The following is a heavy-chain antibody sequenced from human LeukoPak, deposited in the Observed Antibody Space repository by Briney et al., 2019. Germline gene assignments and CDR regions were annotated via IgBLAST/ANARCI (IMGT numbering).Heavy chain of an antibody. V-gene: IGHV4-30-4*08. CDR2: IYYSGST. CDR3: ARSSSSSSGFDY. Sequence: SETLSLTCTVSGGSISSGDYYWSWIRQPPGKGLEWIGYIYYSGSTYYNPSFKSRVTISVDTSKNQFSLKLSSVTAADTAVYYCARSSSSSSGFDYWGQGTLVTVSS. J-gene: IGHJ4*02. CDR1: GGSISSGDYY. D-gene: IGHD6-6*01.